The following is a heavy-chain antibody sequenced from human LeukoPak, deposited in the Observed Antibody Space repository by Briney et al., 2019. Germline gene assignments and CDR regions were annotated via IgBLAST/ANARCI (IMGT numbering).Heavy chain of an antibody. D-gene: IGHD5-12*01. Sequence: GRSLRLSCAAPGFTFSSYGMHWVRQAPGKGLEWVAVIWYDGSNKYYADSVKGRFTISRDNSKNTLYLQMNSLRAEDTAVYYCARDRDVDIVATGYFDYWGQGTLVTVSS. J-gene: IGHJ4*02. V-gene: IGHV3-33*01. CDR1: GFTFSSYG. CDR2: IWYDGSNK. CDR3: ARDRDVDIVATGYFDY.